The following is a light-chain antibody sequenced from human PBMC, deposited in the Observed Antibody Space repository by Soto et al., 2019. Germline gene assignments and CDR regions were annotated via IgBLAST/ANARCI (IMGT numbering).Light chain of an antibody. J-gene: IGKJ1*01. CDR2: GAS. CDR3: QQYGSSGT. CDR1: QSVSNNY. Sequence: EIVLTQSPGTLSMSTGERATLSCRASQSVSNNYLAWYQQKPGQAPRLLIYGASNRATGIPDRFSGSGSGTDFTLTISRLEPEDFAVYYCQQYGSSGTVGQGTKVDI. V-gene: IGKV3-20*01.